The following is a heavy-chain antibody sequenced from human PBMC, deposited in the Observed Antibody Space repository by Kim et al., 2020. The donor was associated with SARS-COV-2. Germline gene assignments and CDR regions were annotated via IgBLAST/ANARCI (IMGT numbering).Heavy chain of an antibody. CDR1: GFSFSGNA. V-gene: IGHV3-30*18. J-gene: IGHJ4*02. CDR2: ISPDGAYE. CDR3: AKGFDW. Sequence: GGSLRLSCAASGFSFSGNAMHWVRQAPGKGLEWVAGISPDGAYEHYADSLRGRFTVSRDNSKNTLYLQMNSLRPEDTATYYCAKGFDWWGQGNLVTVSS.